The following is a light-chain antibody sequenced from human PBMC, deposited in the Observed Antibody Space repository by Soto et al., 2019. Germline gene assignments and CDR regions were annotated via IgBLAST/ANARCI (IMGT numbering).Light chain of an antibody. V-gene: IGLV4-69*01. J-gene: IGLJ2*01. Sequence: QLVLTQSPSASASLGASVKLTCTLSSGHSSYAIAWHQQQPEKGPRYLMKLNNDGSHSKGDGIPDRVSGSRSGAERYLTISSLQSEDQADYYCQTWGTGIVLFGGGTKLTVL. CDR3: QTWGTGIVL. CDR2: LNNDGSH. CDR1: SGHSSYA.